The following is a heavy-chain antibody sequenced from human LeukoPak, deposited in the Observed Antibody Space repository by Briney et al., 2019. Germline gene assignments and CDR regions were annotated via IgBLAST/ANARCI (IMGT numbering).Heavy chain of an antibody. CDR3: ARDYWPVDIVATIGY. V-gene: IGHV3-21*01. D-gene: IGHD5-12*01. CDR2: ISSSSSYI. J-gene: IGHJ4*02. Sequence: SGGSLRLSCAASGFTFSSYTMNWVRQAPGKGLEWVSSISSSSSYIYYADSVKGRFTISRDNAKNSLYLQMNSLRAEDTAVYYCARDYWPVDIVATIGYWGQGTLVTVSP. CDR1: GFTFSSYT.